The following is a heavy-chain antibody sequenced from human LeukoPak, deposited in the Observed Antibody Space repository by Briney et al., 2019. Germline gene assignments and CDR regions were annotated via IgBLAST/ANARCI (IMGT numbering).Heavy chain of an antibody. J-gene: IGHJ4*02. CDR3: AIGSGSYYGAQFDY. CDR2: ISDSGGST. D-gene: IGHD1-26*01. V-gene: IGHV3-23*01. Sequence: PGGSLRLSCAASGFTFSSYSMNWVRQAPGKGLEWVSAISDSGGSTYYADSVKGRFTISRDNSKNTLYLQMNSLRAEDTAVYYCAIGSGSYYGAQFDYWGQGTLVTVSS. CDR1: GFTFSSYS.